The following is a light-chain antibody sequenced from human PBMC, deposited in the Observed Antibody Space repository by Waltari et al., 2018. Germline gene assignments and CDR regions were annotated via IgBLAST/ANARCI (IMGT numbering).Light chain of an antibody. CDR3: MQALQSWT. Sequence: DIQMTQSPSSLAASVVDRVTITCRASQGISKFLAWFRQKPGKAPESLIYGASSLQSGVPSRFSGSGSGTDFTLTISRVEAEDVGVYYCMQALQSWTFGQGTKVEIK. CDR1: QGISKF. J-gene: IGKJ1*01. V-gene: IGKV1-16*01. CDR2: GAS.